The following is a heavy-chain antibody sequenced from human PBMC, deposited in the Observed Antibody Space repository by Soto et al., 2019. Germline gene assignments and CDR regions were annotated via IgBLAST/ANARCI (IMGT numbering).Heavy chain of an antibody. CDR3: AKDRRAGGNSAFYFDF. CDR1: GFKFSNYA. D-gene: IGHD3-16*01. CDR2: ISATGGGT. V-gene: IGHV3-23*01. J-gene: IGHJ4*02. Sequence: GGSLRLSCAASGFKFSNYAMSWVRQAPGKGLEWVSLISATGGGTYYADSVKGRLTISRDNSHNTLYLQVHSLTAEDTAVYYCAKDRRAGGNSAFYFDFWGQGAQVTVSS.